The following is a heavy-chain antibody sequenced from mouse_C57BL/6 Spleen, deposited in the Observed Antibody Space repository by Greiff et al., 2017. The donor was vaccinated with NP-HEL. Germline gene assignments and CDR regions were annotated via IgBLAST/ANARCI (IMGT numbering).Heavy chain of an antibody. Sequence: QVQLQQPGAELVMPGASVKLSCKASGSTFTSYWMHWAKQGPGQGLEWIGEIDPSAGYTNYNKKFKGKSTLTVDKSSSTAYMQLSSLTSEDSAVYYCARRRYYYGSSYDWYFDVWGTGTTVTVSS. CDR1: GSTFTSYW. D-gene: IGHD1-1*01. CDR2: IDPSAGYT. V-gene: IGHV1-69*01. CDR3: ARRRYYYGSSYDWYFDV. J-gene: IGHJ1*03.